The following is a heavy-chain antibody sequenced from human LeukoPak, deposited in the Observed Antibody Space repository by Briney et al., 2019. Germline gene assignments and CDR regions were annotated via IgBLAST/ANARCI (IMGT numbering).Heavy chain of an antibody. CDR1: GYTFTSYG. V-gene: IGHV1-18*01. J-gene: IGHJ5*02. D-gene: IGHD5-24*01. Sequence: ASVKVSCKASGYTFTSYGISWVRQAPGQGLEWMGWISAYNGNTNYAQKLQGRVTMTTDTSTSTAHMELSSLRSEDTAVYYCASSPMVEQLSWFDPWGQGTLVTVSS. CDR2: ISAYNGNT. CDR3: ASSPMVEQLSWFDP.